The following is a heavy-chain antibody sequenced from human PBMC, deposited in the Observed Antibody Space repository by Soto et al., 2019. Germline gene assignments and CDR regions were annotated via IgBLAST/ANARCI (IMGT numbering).Heavy chain of an antibody. J-gene: IGHJ4*02. D-gene: IGHD2-8*01. V-gene: IGHV4-31*03. Sequence: TLSLTCTVSGGSISSGGYYWSWIRQHPGKGLEWIGYIYYSGSTYYNPSLKSRVTISVDTSKNQFSLKLSSVTAADTAVCYCAREKIGYCTNGVCYTYFDYWGQGTLVTVS. CDR3: AREKIGYCTNGVCYTYFDY. CDR2: IYYSGST. CDR1: GGSISSGGYY.